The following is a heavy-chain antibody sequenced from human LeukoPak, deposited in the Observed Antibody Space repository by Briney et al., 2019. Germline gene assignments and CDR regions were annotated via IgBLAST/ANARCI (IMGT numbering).Heavy chain of an antibody. CDR3: VRLAPLVEMATINHYYYMDV. CDR1: GYSFTSYW. CDR2: IYPRDSDT. V-gene: IGHV5-51*01. J-gene: IGHJ6*03. D-gene: IGHD5-24*01. Sequence: GESLKISCKGSGYSFTSYWIGWVRQMPGKGLEWMGIIYPRDSDTRYSPSFQGQVTISADKSISTAYLQWSSLKASDTAMYYCVRLAPLVEMATINHYYYMDVWGKGTTVTVSS.